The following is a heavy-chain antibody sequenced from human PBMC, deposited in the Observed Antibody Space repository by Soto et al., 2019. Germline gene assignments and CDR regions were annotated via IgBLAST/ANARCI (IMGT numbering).Heavy chain of an antibody. CDR3: ARGRKRNGTTWRNWFDP. Sequence: SETLSLTCAVYGGSFSGYYWSWIRQPPGKGLEWIGEINHSGSTNYNPSLKSRVTISVDTSKNQFSLKLSSVTAADTAVYYCARGRKRNGTTWRNWFDPWGKGTLVT. CDR2: INHSGST. D-gene: IGHD1-7*01. CDR1: GGSFSGYY. V-gene: IGHV4-34*01. J-gene: IGHJ5*02.